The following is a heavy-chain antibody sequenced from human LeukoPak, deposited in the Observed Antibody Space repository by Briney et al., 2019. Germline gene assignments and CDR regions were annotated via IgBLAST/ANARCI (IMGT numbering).Heavy chain of an antibody. V-gene: IGHV3-30*02. D-gene: IGHD2-2*01. CDR1: GFIISSFA. CDR2: STNDGTNT. CDR3: AKTGVVVVGAVHNYYYYMDV. Sequence: GGSLILSCATSGFIISSFAMHWVRQAPGKGLEWVALSTNDGTNTFYAESVKGRFIISRDNSQNTLYLQMDSLRPEDTAVYYCAKTGVVVVGAVHNYYYYMDVWGKGTTVTVSS. J-gene: IGHJ6*03.